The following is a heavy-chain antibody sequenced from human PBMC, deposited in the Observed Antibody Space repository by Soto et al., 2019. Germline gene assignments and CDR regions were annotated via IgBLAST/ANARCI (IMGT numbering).Heavy chain of an antibody. CDR2: IYYSGST. V-gene: IGHV4-59*01. D-gene: IGHD6-19*01. CDR3: AREGSSGWYAS. CDR1: VGSISSYY. Sequence: QVQLQESGPGLVKPSETLSLTCTVSVGSISSYYWSWIRQPPGKGLEWIGYIYYSGSTNYNPSLKSRVTISVDTSKNQFSLKLSSVTAADTAVYYCAREGSSGWYASGGQGTLVTVSS. J-gene: IGHJ5*01.